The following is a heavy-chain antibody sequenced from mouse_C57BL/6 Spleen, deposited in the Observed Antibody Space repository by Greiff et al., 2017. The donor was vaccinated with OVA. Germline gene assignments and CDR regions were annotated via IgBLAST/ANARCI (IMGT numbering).Heavy chain of an antibody. D-gene: IGHD5-5*01. CDR2: IYPGSGST. J-gene: IGHJ2*01. V-gene: IGHV1-55*01. CDR1: GYTFTSYW. Sequence: QVQLQQPGAELVKPGASVKMSCKASGYTFTSYWITWVKQRPGQGLEWIGDIYPGSGSTNYNEKFKSKATLTVDTSSSTAYMQLSSLTSEDSAVYYCAREQLPRGYCDYWGQGTTLTVSS. CDR3: AREQLPRGYCDY.